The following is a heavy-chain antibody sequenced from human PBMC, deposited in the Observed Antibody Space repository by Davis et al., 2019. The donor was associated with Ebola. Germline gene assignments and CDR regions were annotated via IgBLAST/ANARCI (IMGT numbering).Heavy chain of an antibody. D-gene: IGHD2-21*01. Sequence: ASVKVSCKASGYTFTSYDINWVRQATGQGLEGMGWMNPNSGNTGYAQKFQGRVTMTRNTSISTAYMELSSLRSEDTAVYYCARDSPGGIVVVIASYYFDYWGQGTLVTVSS. CDR3: ARDSPGGIVVVIASYYFDY. CDR2: MNPNSGNT. V-gene: IGHV1-8*01. J-gene: IGHJ4*02. CDR1: GYTFTSYD.